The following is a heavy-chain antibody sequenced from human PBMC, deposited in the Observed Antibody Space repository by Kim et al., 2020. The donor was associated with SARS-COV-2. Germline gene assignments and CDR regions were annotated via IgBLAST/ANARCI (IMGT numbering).Heavy chain of an antibody. J-gene: IGHJ4*02. Sequence: AHAVKGRVTISTDNNKNSLFLQMNSLRTEETAVFYCAKAFLGGSGSAFDYWGQGTLVTVSS. D-gene: IGHD3-10*01. CDR3: AKAFLGGSGSAFDY. V-gene: IGHV3-43*01.